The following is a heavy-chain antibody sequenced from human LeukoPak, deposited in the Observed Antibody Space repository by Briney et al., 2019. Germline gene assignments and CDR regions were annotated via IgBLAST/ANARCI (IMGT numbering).Heavy chain of an antibody. CDR2: IKQDGSVK. CDR1: GLPLSLYW. Sequence: GGPRRLSCEASGLPLSLYWMNWVRQAPGKGPKWVANIKQDGSVKHYVDSVKGRFTISRDNAKNSLFLQMDSLTAEDTAMYFCASHPYHDNNAYLNHWGQGTLVTVSS. J-gene: IGHJ4*02. CDR3: ASHPYHDNNAYLNH. D-gene: IGHD3-16*01. V-gene: IGHV3-7*01.